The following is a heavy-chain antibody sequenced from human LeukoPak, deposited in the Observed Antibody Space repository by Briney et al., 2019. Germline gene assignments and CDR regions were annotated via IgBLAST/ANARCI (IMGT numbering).Heavy chain of an antibody. CDR3: AKDHESDGYPCLDH. CDR1: GFTFSRLA. V-gene: IGHV3-23*01. CDR2: ISASGP. D-gene: IGHD3-22*01. Sequence: GGSLRLSCAASGFTFSRLAMTWVRQAPGKGLEWVSTISASGPYYADAVRGRFTISRDNSRNTLSLQIDSLRAEDTAVYYCAKDHESDGYPCLDHWGLGTLVTVSS. J-gene: IGHJ4*02.